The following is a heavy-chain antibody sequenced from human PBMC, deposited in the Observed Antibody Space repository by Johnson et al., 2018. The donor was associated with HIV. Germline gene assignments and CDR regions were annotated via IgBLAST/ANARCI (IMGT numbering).Heavy chain of an antibody. CDR2: IYSGGST. J-gene: IGHJ3*01. CDR1: GFTVSSNY. V-gene: IGHV3-66*01. CDR3: ARGYSYGFVLS. D-gene: IGHD5-18*01. Sequence: VQLLESGGGLVQPGGSLRLSCAASGFTVSSNYMSWVRQAPGKGLEWVSVIYSGGSTYYADSVKGRFTISRDNAKNSLYLQMNSLRADDTAVYYCARGYSYGFVLSWGQGTMVTVSS.